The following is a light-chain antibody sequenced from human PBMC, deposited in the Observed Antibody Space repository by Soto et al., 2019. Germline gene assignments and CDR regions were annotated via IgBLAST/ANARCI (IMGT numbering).Light chain of an antibody. J-gene: IGLJ2*01. CDR2: EVS. Sequence: QSALTQPASVSGSPGQSITIYCTGTSSDVGGHNYVSWYQQHPGKAPKLMIYEVSNRLSGLSNRFSVSKSGNTASLTISGLQAEDEADYYCSSYTSSSTLVVFGGGTQLTGL. V-gene: IGLV2-14*01. CDR3: SSYTSSSTLVV. CDR1: SSDVGGHNY.